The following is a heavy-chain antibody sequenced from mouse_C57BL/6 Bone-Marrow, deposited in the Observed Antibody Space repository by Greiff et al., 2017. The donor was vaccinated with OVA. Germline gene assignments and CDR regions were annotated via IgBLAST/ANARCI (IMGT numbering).Heavy chain of an antibody. D-gene: IGHD4-1*02. CDR2: ISGGGGNT. Sequence: EVKLMESGGGLVKPGGSLKLSCAASGFTFSDYGMHWVRQAPEKRLEWVATISGGGGNTYYPDSVKGRFTISRDNAKNTLYLQMSSLWSEDTALYYCAQLGRYWGQGTLVTVSA. CDR1: GFTFSDYG. V-gene: IGHV5-9*01. CDR3: AQLGRY. J-gene: IGHJ3*01.